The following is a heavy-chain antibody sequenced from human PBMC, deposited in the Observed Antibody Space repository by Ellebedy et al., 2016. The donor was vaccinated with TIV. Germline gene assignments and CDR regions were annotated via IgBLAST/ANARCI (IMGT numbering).Heavy chain of an antibody. V-gene: IGHV3-11*01. CDR2: ISRSGANI. D-gene: IGHD3-9*01. Sequence: GESLKISCAGSGFTLSDYYMSWVRQAPGKGLEWVSYISRSGANIYYADSVKGRFTVARDNAKDSLYLQMNSLRDDDTAVYYCARAREPGYFAYYYYGMDVWGQGTTVTVS. J-gene: IGHJ6*02. CDR1: GFTLSDYY. CDR3: ARAREPGYFAYYYYGMDV.